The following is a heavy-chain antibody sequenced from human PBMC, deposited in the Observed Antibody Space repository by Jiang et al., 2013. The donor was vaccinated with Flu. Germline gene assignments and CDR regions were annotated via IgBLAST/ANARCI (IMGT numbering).Heavy chain of an antibody. CDR1: GDSISSSGYY. J-gene: IGHJ5*02. CDR2: IYYSGST. Sequence: LLKPSETLSLTCSVSGDSISSSGYYWGWIRQPPGKGLEWIGNIYYSGSTYYNPSLKSRVTISVDTSKNQFSLKVNSVSAADTAVYYCARAQYYDFWSGPTVRPFDPWGQGTLVTVSS. CDR3: ARAQYYDFWSGPTVRPFDP. V-gene: IGHV4-39*01. D-gene: IGHD3-3*01.